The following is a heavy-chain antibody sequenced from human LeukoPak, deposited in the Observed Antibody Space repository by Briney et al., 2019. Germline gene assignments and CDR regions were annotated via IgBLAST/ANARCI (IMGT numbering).Heavy chain of an antibody. Sequence: GESLKISCKGPGFSFNTYWIGWVRQMPGKGLEWMGIIYADDSDTRYSPSFQGQVTISVDKSISTAYLQWSSLKASDTAMYYCARRQGCSNTACPPDYWGQGTLVTVSS. J-gene: IGHJ4*02. CDR2: IYADDSDT. CDR1: GFSFNTYW. D-gene: IGHD2-2*01. CDR3: ARRQGCSNTACPPDY. V-gene: IGHV5-51*01.